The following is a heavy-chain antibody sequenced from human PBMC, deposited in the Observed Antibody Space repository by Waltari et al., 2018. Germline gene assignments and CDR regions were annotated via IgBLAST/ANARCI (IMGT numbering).Heavy chain of an antibody. CDR3: ATSLSYEDFYLDF. V-gene: IGHV3-33*08. Sequence: VKLVDSGGGVVQPGSSLGLPLPASGFAVSCSGLHGVGRGPGKGLGLEWVALIWYDGSKEYYGDSVKGRFTISRDNSKNMVYLQMNSLRAEDTAVYYCATSLSYEDFYLDFWGQGTPVTVSS. CDR2: IWYDGSKE. J-gene: IGHJ4*02. CDR1: GFAVSCSG. D-gene: IGHD3-3*01.